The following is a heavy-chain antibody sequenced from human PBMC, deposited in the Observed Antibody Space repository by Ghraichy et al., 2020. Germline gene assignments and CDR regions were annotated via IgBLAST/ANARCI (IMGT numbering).Heavy chain of an antibody. D-gene: IGHD4-23*01. V-gene: IGHV3-48*02. CDR2: ITSSSRSR. CDR3: ARGSKVVRFFYYDGMDV. Sequence: GGSLRLSCVGSGFTFSGYSMNWVRQSPGKGLEWVGYITSSSRSRFYADSVKGRFTISRDNAQNSLSLQMNSLRDEDTAVYYCARGSKVVRFFYYDGMDVWGQGAAVTVSS. J-gene: IGHJ6*02. CDR1: GFTFSGYS.